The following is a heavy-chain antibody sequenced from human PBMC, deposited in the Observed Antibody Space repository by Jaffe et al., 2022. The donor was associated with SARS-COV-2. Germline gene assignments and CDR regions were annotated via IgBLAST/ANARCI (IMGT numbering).Heavy chain of an antibody. J-gene: IGHJ4*02. CDR2: LYYSGST. V-gene: IGHV4-39*01. CDR1: GGSISSRGYY. Sequence: QLQLQESGPGLVKPSETLSLTCTVSGGSISSRGYYWVWIRQPPGKGLEWIGSLYYSGSTYYNPSLKSRVTISVDTSKNQFSLKLSSVTAADTAVYFCADIYGGWSSPFDYWGQGTLVTVSS. D-gene: IGHD6-19*01. CDR3: ADIYGGWSSPFDY.